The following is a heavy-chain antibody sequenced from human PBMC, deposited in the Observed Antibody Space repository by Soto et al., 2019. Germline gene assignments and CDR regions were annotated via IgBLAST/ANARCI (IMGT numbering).Heavy chain of an antibody. D-gene: IGHD3-10*01. Sequence: EVQLVESGGGLVKPGGSLRLSCAASGFTFSNAWMNWVRQAPGKGLEWVGRIKSKTDGGTTDYAAPVKGRFTTSRDDSKNTLYLQMNSLKTEDTAVYYCTTAIWFGELLLGDAFDIWGQGTMVTVSS. V-gene: IGHV3-15*07. J-gene: IGHJ3*02. CDR2: IKSKTDGGTT. CDR1: GFTFSNAW. CDR3: TTAIWFGELLLGDAFDI.